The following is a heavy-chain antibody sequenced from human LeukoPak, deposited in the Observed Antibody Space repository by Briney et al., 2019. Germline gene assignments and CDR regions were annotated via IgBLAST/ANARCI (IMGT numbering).Heavy chain of an antibody. V-gene: IGHV1-18*01. J-gene: IGHJ4*02. Sequence: ASVKVSCKASGYTFTSYGISWVRQAPGQGLEWMGWISAYNGNTNYAQKLQGRVTMTTDTSTSTAYMELRSLRSDDTAVYYCARVFYYDSSGYSSGFDYWGQGTLVTVSS. CDR2: ISAYNGNT. CDR1: GYTFTSYG. D-gene: IGHD3-22*01. CDR3: ARVFYYDSSGYSSGFDY.